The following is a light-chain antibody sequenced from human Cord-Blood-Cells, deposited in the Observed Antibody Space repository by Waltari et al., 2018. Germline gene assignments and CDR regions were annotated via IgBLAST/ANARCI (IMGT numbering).Light chain of an antibody. CDR3: QQYGSSPPIT. Sequence: EIVLTQSPGTLSLSPGESATLSCRASQSVSSSYLAWYQQKPGQAPRPLIYGASSRATGIPDRFSGSGSGTDFTLTISRLEPEDFAVYYCQQYGSSPPITFGPGTKVDIK. CDR2: GAS. J-gene: IGKJ3*01. V-gene: IGKV3-20*01. CDR1: QSVSSSY.